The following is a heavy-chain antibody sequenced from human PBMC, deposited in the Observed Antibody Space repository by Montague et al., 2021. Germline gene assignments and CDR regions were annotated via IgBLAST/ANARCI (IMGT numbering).Heavy chain of an antibody. V-gene: IGHV4-59*08. J-gene: IGHJ5*02. Sequence: SETLSLTCTVSSGSIFHAHWSWVRQPPGKGLEWLGSMFYGGATSXNPSLKSRVTMSIDTSTNQFSLKLSFVTAADTAVYYCAKQDYFVSGTSYKGFDPWGRGILVTVSS. D-gene: IGHD3-10*01. CDR3: AKQDYFVSGTSYKGFDP. CDR1: SGSIFHAH. CDR2: MFYGGAT.